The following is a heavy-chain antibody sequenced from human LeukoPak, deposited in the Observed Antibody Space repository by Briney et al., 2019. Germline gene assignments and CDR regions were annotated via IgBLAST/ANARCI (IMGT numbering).Heavy chain of an antibody. Sequence: GGSLRLSCATSQFNFNSYGMTWVRQAPGKGLEWVSSISGGGGSTQYADSVQGRFTISRDNSKNTLYLQMNSLRADDTAVYYCARGNSSSWPLDYWGQGTLVTVSS. D-gene: IGHD6-13*01. V-gene: IGHV3-23*01. J-gene: IGHJ4*02. CDR2: ISGGGGST. CDR1: QFNFNSYG. CDR3: ARGNSSSWPLDY.